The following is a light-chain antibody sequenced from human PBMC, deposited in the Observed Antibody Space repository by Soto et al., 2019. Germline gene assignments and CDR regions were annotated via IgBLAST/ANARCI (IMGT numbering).Light chain of an antibody. CDR3: QQYGSSPLVT. V-gene: IGKV3-20*01. CDR2: GAS. CDR1: RSISSSY. Sequence: EIVLTQSPGTLSLSPGERATLSCRDSRSISSSYLAWYQQKPGQAPRLLIYGASSRATGIPDRFSGSGSGTDFTLTISRQEPEDFAVYYCQQYGSSPLVTFGQGTRLEIK. J-gene: IGKJ5*01.